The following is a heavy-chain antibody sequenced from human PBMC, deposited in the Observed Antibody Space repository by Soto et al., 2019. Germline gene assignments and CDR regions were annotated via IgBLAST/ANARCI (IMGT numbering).Heavy chain of an antibody. CDR1: GGSISSYY. J-gene: IGHJ5*02. CDR3: ARLYYDSSGYRNWFDP. Sequence: SETLSLTCTVSGGSISSYYWSWIRQPPGKGLEWIGYIYYSGSTNYNPSLKSRVTISVDTSKNQFSLKLSSVTAADTAVYYCARLYYDSSGYRNWFDPWGQGTLVTVPQ. V-gene: IGHV4-59*01. CDR2: IYYSGST. D-gene: IGHD3-22*01.